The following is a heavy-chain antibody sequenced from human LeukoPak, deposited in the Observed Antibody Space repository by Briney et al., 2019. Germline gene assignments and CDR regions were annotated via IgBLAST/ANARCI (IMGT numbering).Heavy chain of an antibody. D-gene: IGHD6-19*01. CDR2: ISYDGSNK. CDR1: GFTFSSYA. J-gene: IGHJ4*02. Sequence: PGRSLRLSCAASGFTFSSYAMHWVRQAPGKGLEWVAVISYDGSNKYYADSVKGRFTISRGNSKNTLYLQMNSLRAEDTAVYYCARADGSGSPTPLDYWGQGTLVTVSS. V-gene: IGHV3-30-3*01. CDR3: ARADGSGSPTPLDY.